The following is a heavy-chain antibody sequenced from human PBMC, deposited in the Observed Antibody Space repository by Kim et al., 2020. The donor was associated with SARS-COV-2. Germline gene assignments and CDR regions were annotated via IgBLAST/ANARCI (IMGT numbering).Heavy chain of an antibody. D-gene: IGHD3-10*01. Sequence: GGSLRLSCAASGFTFDNYAMHWVRQAPGKGLEWVSGISWNGGSIGYADSVKGRFTISRDNAKNSLYLQMNSLRAEDTALYYCAKDSDYGSRNYPRYFDYWGQGTPVTASS. CDR3: AKDSDYGSRNYPRYFDY. J-gene: IGHJ4*02. CDR2: ISWNGGSI. CDR1: GFTFDNYA. V-gene: IGHV3-9*01.